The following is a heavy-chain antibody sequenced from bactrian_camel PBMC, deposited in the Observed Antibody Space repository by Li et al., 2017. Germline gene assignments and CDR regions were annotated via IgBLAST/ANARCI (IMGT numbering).Heavy chain of an antibody. V-gene: IGHV3S54*01. J-gene: IGHJ4*01. D-gene: IGHD6*01. CDR1: GYTYPIIC. Sequence: HVQLVESGGGSVQAGGSLRLSCKASGYTYPIICMGWFRQSPGKEREGVAVLNTRGGGPRYADSVKGRFTTSRDDAKNTLYLQLNSLDSEDTGMYYCVTSLVYEGGCGQGTQVTVS. CDR2: LNTRGGGP.